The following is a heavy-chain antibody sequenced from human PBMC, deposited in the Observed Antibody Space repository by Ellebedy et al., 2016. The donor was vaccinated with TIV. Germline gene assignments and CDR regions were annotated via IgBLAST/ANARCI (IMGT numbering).Heavy chain of an antibody. CDR1: GYSFTKYW. V-gene: IGHV5-51*01. Sequence: PGGSLRLSCKASGYSFTKYWIGWVRQMPGKGLEWMGIIYPGDSDIRYSPSFQGQVTISADKSISTAYLQWSSLKASDTAVYYCAKLGHRATPDDSWGQGTLVTISS. CDR3: AKLGHRATPDDS. J-gene: IGHJ4*02. CDR2: IYPGDSDI. D-gene: IGHD1-14*01.